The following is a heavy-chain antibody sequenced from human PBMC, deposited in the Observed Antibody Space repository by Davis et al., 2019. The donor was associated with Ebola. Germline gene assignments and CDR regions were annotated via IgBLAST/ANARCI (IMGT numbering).Heavy chain of an antibody. CDR1: GFTFSNAW. Sequence: GGSLRLSCAASGFTFSNAWMNWVRQAPGKGLEWVGRIKSKTEGGTTDYAAPVKGRFTISRDDSKNTLYLQMNSLKTEDTAVYYCTTSGSGADYWGQGTLVTVSS. D-gene: IGHD3-10*01. CDR3: TTSGSGADY. J-gene: IGHJ4*02. V-gene: IGHV3-15*07. CDR2: IKSKTEGGTT.